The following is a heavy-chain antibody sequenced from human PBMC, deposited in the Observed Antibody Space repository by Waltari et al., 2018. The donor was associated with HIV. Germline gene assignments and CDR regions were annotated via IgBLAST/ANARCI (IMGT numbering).Heavy chain of an antibody. CDR1: GFTVSSNY. CDR3: ARDHYYDSSGYHES. D-gene: IGHD3-22*01. V-gene: IGHV3-66*02. J-gene: IGHJ4*02. CDR2: IYSGGRT. Sequence: EVQLVESGGGLVQPGGSLRLSCAASGFTVSSNYMSWVRQAPGKGVEWVSVIYSGGRTYYADSVKGRFTISRDNSKNTLYLQMNSLRAEDTAVYYCARDHYYDSSGYHESWGQGTLVTVSS.